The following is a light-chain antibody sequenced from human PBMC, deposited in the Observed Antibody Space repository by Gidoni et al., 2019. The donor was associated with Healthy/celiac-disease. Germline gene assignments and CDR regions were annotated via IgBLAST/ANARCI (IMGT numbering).Light chain of an antibody. CDR2: KAS. J-gene: IGKJ2*01. Sequence: DIHKTTSPSTLSASVGDRVTITCRASQSISSWLAWYQQKPGKAPKLLIYKASSLESGVPSRFSGSGSGTDFTLTISSLQPDDFATYYCQQYNSYSHTFGQGTKLEIK. V-gene: IGKV1-5*03. CDR1: QSISSW. CDR3: QQYNSYSHT.